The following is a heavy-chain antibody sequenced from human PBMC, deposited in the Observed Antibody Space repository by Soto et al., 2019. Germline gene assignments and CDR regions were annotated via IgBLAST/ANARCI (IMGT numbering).Heavy chain of an antibody. J-gene: IGHJ4*02. Sequence: SLRLSCSASVFTFSDYSMNWVRQAPGKGLEWVSSITSSSAFLYYADSLKGRFTISRDNARNSLYLQMHSLRAEDTAVYYCARETASATTNLDYWGQGTLVTVSS. V-gene: IGHV3-21*01. CDR3: ARETASATTNLDY. CDR2: ITSSSAFL. D-gene: IGHD1-7*01. CDR1: VFTFSDYS.